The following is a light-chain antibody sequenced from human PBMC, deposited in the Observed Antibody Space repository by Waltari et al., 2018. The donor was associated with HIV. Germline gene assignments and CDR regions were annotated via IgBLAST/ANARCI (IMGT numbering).Light chain of an antibody. CDR2: DAS. CDR3: QQYGSSPLFT. V-gene: IGKV3-20*01. CDR1: QSVGGNQ. J-gene: IGKJ3*01. Sequence: EIVLTQSPGTLSLSPGQRATLSSRASQSVGGNQLAWYQRRPGQTPRLLIYDASSRATGIPDRFSGSGSGTDFTLTITRLEPDDFAVYYCQQYGSSPLFTFGPGTKVDFK.